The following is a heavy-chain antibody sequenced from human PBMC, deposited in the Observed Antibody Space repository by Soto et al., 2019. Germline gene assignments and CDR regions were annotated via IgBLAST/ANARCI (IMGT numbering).Heavy chain of an antibody. CDR1: GFTVSSANY. V-gene: IGHV3-53*01. Sequence: EVQLVESGGGLIQPGGSLRLSCVVSGFTVSSANYMSWVRQAPGKGLEWVSVIYSAGTTYYADSVKGRFTISRDNSKNTLYLQMNGLRAEDTAVYYCHGYGYWGQGTLVTVSS. D-gene: IGHD5-12*01. CDR2: IYSAGTT. CDR3: HGYGY. J-gene: IGHJ4*02.